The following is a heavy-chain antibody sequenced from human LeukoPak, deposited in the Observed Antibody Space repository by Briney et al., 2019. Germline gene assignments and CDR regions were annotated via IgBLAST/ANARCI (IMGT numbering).Heavy chain of an antibody. CDR1: GYTFTSYY. V-gene: IGHV1-46*01. CDR3: ASLTVGATLFDY. J-gene: IGHJ4*02. Sequence: ASVKVSCXASGYTFTSYYMHWVRQAPGQGLEWMGIINPSGGSTSCAQKFQGRVTMTRDTSTSTVYMELSSLRSEDTAVYYCASLTVGATLFDYWGQGTLVTVSS. D-gene: IGHD1-26*01. CDR2: INPSGGST.